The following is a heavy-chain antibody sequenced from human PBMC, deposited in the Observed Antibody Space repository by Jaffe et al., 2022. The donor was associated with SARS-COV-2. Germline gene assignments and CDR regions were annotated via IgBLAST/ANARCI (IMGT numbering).Heavy chain of an antibody. Sequence: EVQLVESGGGLVQPGRSLRLSCAASGFTFEDYAMHWVRQAPGKGLEWVASISWNSGSIAFADSVKGRFTISRDNSKNSLYLQMNGLRAEDTAFYYCAKGLADTALDGPLYHWGQGTRVTVSS. V-gene: IGHV3-9*01. D-gene: IGHD5-18*01. CDR3: AKGLADTALDGPLYH. J-gene: IGHJ5*02. CDR2: ISWNSGSI. CDR1: GFTFEDYA.